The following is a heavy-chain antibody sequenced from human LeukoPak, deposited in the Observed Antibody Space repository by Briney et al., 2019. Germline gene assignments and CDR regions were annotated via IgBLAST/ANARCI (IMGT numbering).Heavy chain of an antibody. CDR2: IDYSGST. Sequence: SETLSLTCTVFGGSISSHYWSWIRQPPGKGLEWIGYIDYSGSTNYNPSLKSRVTISVDTSKNQFSLNLSSVTAADTAVYYCARGHYYDTCGDYWGQGTLVTVSS. J-gene: IGHJ4*02. V-gene: IGHV4-59*11. D-gene: IGHD3-22*01. CDR1: GGSISSHY. CDR3: ARGHYYDTCGDY.